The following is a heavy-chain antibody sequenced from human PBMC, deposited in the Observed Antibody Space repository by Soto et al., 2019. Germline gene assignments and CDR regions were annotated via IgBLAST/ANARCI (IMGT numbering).Heavy chain of an antibody. CDR2: IYYSGST. D-gene: IGHD2-8*01. CDR3: ARRAPDCTNGVCYISRGAGWAFDI. V-gene: IGHV4-59*01. J-gene: IGHJ3*02. CDR1: GGSISSYY. Sequence: QVQLQESGPGLVKPSETLSLTCTVSGGSISSYYWSWIRQPPGKGLEWIGYIYYSGSTNYNPSLTSRVTISVDTSKNQFSLKLSSVTAADTAVYYCARRAPDCTNGVCYISRGAGWAFDIWGQGTMVTVSS.